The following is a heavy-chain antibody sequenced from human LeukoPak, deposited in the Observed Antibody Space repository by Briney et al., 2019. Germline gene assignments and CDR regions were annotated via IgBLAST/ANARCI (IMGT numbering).Heavy chain of an antibody. CDR2: IYYSGCT. J-gene: IGHJ4*02. Sequence: SETLSLTCTVSGGSISSGDYYSSWIRQPPGKGLEWLEYIYYSGCTYYNPSLKSRVTISVDTSKNQFSLKLSSVTAADTAVYYCARTGISSPPYYDSSGYYRNGDYWGQGTLVTVSS. V-gene: IGHV4-30-4*01. CDR3: ARTGISSPPYYDSSGYYRNGDY. D-gene: IGHD3-22*01. CDR1: GGSISSGDYY.